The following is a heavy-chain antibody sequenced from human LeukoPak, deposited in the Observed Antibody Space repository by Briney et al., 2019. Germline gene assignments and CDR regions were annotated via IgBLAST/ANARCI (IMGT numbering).Heavy chain of an antibody. CDR2: ISSSSSYI. D-gene: IGHD6-19*01. CDR1: GFTFSSYS. CDR3: ARKRVAVAGPYFDY. Sequence: TGGSLRLSCAASGFTFSSYSMNWVRQAPGKGLEWVSSISSSSSYIYYADSVKGRFTISRDNAKNSLYLQMNSLRAEDTAVYYCARKRVAVAGPYFDYWGQGTLVTVSS. J-gene: IGHJ4*02. V-gene: IGHV3-21*01.